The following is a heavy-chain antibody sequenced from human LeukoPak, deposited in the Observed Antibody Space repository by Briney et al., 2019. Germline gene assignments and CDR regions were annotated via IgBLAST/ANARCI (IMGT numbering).Heavy chain of an antibody. V-gene: IGHV4-59*01. CDR3: ARGRVSSSTWYSTYYYYFYMDV. D-gene: IGHD1-1*01. J-gene: IGHJ6*03. CDR2: VDHTGST. CDR1: DDSITMYY. Sequence: SETLSLTCTVSDDSITMYYWTWIRQPPGKGLEWIGYVDHTGSTNFNPSLNGRISISRDTSKNLFSLRLRSVTAADTAVYFCARGRVSSSTWYSTYYYYFYMDVWGKGTTVTVSS.